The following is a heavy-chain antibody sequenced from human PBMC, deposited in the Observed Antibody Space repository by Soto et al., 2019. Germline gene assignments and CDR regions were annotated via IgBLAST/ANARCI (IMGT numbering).Heavy chain of an antibody. CDR3: ARSLYYGSGSSLYFYYYMDV. D-gene: IGHD3-10*01. CDR2: ISAYNGNT. V-gene: IGHV1-18*01. CDR1: GYTFTSYG. Sequence: ASVKVSCQASGYTFTSYGISWVRQAPGQGLEWMGWISAYNGNTNYAQKLQGRVTMTTDTSTSTAYMELRSLRSDDTAVYYCARSLYYGSGSSLYFYYYMDVWGKGTTVTVSS. J-gene: IGHJ6*03.